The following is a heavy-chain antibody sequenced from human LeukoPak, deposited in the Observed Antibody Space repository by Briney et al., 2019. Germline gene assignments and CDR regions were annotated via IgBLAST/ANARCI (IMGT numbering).Heavy chain of an antibody. V-gene: IGHV3-30*18. Sequence: AGGSLRLSCAASGFTFSSYGMHWVRQAPGKGLEWVAVISYDGSNKYYADSVKGRFTISRDNSKNTLYLQMNSLRAEDTAVYYCAKVLEVVVTAKYGIDVWGQGTTVTVSS. J-gene: IGHJ6*02. CDR2: ISYDGSNK. D-gene: IGHD3-22*01. CDR1: GFTFSSYG. CDR3: AKVLEVVVTAKYGIDV.